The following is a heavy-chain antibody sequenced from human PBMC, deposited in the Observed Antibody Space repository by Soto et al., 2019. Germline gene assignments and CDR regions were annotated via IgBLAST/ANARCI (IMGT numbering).Heavy chain of an antibody. CDR3: ARGKGTSNYYDSSGYYYGAFDI. CDR2: INPNSGGT. Sequence: QVQLVQSGAEVKKPGASVKVSCKASGYTFTGYYMHWVRQAPGQELEWMGWINPNSGGTNYAQKFQGRVTMTRDTSISTAYMELSRLRSDDTAVYYCARGKGTSNYYDSSGYYYGAFDIWGQGTMVTVSS. V-gene: IGHV1-2*02. D-gene: IGHD3-22*01. J-gene: IGHJ3*02. CDR1: GYTFTGYY.